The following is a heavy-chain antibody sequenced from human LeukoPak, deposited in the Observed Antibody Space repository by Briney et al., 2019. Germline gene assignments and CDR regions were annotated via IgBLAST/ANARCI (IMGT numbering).Heavy chain of an antibody. CDR2: IIPIFGTA. J-gene: IGHJ4*02. Sequence: VASVKVSCKASGGTFSSYAISWVRQAPGQGLEWMGGIIPIFGTANYAQKFQGRVTITADESTSTAYMELSSLRSEDTAVYYCARGYDFWSGYYTGEDFDYWGQGTLVTVSS. CDR3: ARGYDFWSGYYTGEDFDY. V-gene: IGHV1-69*13. D-gene: IGHD3-3*01. CDR1: GGTFSSYA.